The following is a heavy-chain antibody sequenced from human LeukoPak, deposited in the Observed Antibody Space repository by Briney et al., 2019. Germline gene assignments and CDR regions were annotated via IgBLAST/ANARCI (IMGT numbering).Heavy chain of an antibody. Sequence: ASVKVSCKASGGTFSSYAISWVRQAPGQGLEWMGRIIPILGIANYAQKFQGRVTITADKSTSTAYMELSSLRSEDTAVYYCARRVVPTAMGWGDAFDIWGQGTMVTVSS. J-gene: IGHJ3*02. V-gene: IGHV1-69*04. D-gene: IGHD2-2*01. CDR1: GGTFSSYA. CDR2: IIPILGIA. CDR3: ARRVVPTAMGWGDAFDI.